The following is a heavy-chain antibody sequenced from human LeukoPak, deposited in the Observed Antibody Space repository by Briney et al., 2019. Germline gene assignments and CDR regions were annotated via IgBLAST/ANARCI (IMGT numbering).Heavy chain of an antibody. Sequence: SETLSLTCAVYGGSFSGYYWSLIRQPPGKGLEWIGEINHSGSTNYNPSLKSRVTISVDTPKNQFSLKLSSVTAADTAVYYCARDGDFWSGYLDYYYYGMDVWGQGTTVTVSS. CDR3: ARDGDFWSGYLDYYYYGMDV. D-gene: IGHD3-3*01. J-gene: IGHJ6*02. CDR1: GGSFSGYY. V-gene: IGHV4-34*01. CDR2: INHSGST.